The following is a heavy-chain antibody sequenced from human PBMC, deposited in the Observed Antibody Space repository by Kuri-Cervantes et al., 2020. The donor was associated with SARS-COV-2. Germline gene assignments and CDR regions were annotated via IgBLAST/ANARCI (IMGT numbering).Heavy chain of an antibody. CDR1: GFTFGDYA. CDR3: TRHIAPRYNWNDVNFDY. D-gene: IGHD1-20*01. J-gene: IGHJ4*02. CDR2: IRSKAYGGTT. V-gene: IGHV3-49*04. Sequence: GESLKISCTASGFTFGDYAMSWVRQAPGKGLEWVGFIRSKAYGGTTEYAASVKGRFTISRDDSKNTAYLQMNSLKTEDTAVYYCTRHIAPRYNWNDVNFDYWGQGTLVTVSS.